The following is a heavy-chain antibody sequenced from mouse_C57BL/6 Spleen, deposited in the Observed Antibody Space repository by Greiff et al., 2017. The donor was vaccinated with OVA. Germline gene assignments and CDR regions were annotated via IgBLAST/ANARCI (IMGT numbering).Heavy chain of an antibody. J-gene: IGHJ2*01. V-gene: IGHV5-4*01. Sequence: EVQVVESGGGLVKPGGSLKLSCAASGFTFSSYAMSWVRQTPEKRLEWVATISDGGSYTYYPDNVKGRFTISRDNAKNNLYLQMSHLKSEDTAMYYCARYGNNFDYWGQGTTLTVSS. CDR2: ISDGGSYT. D-gene: IGHD2-10*02. CDR1: GFTFSSYA. CDR3: ARYGNNFDY.